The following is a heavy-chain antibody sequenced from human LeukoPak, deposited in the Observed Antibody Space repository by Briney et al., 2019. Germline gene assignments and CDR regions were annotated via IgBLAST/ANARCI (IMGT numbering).Heavy chain of an antibody. V-gene: IGHV3-66*01. CDR3: TRDLVGSSSSGPS. Sequence: GGSLRLSSAASGFTVSRNYMSWVSQAPGKGLEWVSVIYIDGNTYYADSVRGRFTISRDNSKNTLYLQMNSLRAEDTAVYYCTRDLVGSSSSGPSWGQGTLVTVSS. CDR1: GFTVSRNY. J-gene: IGHJ5*02. D-gene: IGHD6-6*01. CDR2: IYIDGNT.